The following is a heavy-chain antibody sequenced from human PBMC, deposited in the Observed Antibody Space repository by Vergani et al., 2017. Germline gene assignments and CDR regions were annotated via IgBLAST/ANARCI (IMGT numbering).Heavy chain of an antibody. CDR1: GSTFSSYA. J-gene: IGHJ6*02. V-gene: IGHV3-23*01. CDR2: ISGSGGST. D-gene: IGHD1-26*01. CDR3: AKDTLLTYYYYGMDV. Sequence: EVQLLESGGGLVPPGGSLRLSCAASGSTFSSYAMSWVRQAPGKGLEWVSAISGSGGSTYYADSVKGRFTISRDNSKNTLYLQMNSLRAEDTAVYYCAKDTLLTYYYYGMDVWGQGTTVTVSS.